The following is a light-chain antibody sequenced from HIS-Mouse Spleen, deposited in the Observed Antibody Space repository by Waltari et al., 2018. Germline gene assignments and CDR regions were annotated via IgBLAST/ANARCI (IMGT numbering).Light chain of an antibody. CDR2: EDS. CDR1: ALPKKX. Sequence: SYELTQXPSVSVSPGXTARITCXXXALPKKXAYWYQQKSGQAPVLVIHEDSKXPSWTXERCSGXXSGTXATLTISXAQVXXEADYYCYSTDSSGNHWVFGGGTKLTV. J-gene: IGLJ3*02. V-gene: IGLV3-10*01. CDR3: YSTDSSGNHWV.